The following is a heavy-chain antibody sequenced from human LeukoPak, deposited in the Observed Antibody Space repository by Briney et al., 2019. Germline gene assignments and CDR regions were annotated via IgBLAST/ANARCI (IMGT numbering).Heavy chain of an antibody. CDR1: GLSLSRYP. D-gene: IGHD4-11*01. CDR3: ARGNTVTTTYGSFVY. CDR2: ISSNGGST. Sequence: PGGSLRLSCSVSGLSLSRYPMHWVRQAPGKGLEYASAISSNGGSTYYADSVKGRFTISRDNSIDTLYLQMNSLRAEDTAVYYCARGNTVTTTYGSFVYWGQGTLVTVSS. J-gene: IGHJ4*02. V-gene: IGHV3-64*04.